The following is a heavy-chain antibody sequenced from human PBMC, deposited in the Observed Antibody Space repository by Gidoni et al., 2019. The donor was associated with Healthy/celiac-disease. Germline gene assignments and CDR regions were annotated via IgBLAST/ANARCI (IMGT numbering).Heavy chain of an antibody. J-gene: IGHJ4*02. D-gene: IGHD3-10*01. Sequence: EVQLLESGGGLVQPGGSLRLSCAASGFTFSSYAMSWVRQAPGTGLEWVSAISGSGGSTYYADAVKGRFTISRDNSKNTLYLQMNSLRAEDTAVYYCAKAALWFGELFALTLDYWGQGTLVTVSS. CDR1: GFTFSSYA. CDR2: ISGSGGST. V-gene: IGHV3-23*01. CDR3: AKAALWFGELFALTLDY.